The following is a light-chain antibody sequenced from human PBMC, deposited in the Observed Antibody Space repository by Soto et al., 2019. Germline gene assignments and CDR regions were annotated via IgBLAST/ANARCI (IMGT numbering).Light chain of an antibody. J-gene: IGKJ4*01. CDR1: QGISTY. CDR2: GAY. V-gene: IGKV1-9*01. CDR3: QQLNKSPLT. Sequence: ESQLTQSPSVLSASVGDRATSACRASQGISTYLDWYQQKPGKAPNLLIYGAYSLQRGVPSRFSGSGSGTEFTLTISSLQPEDFATYYCQQLNKSPLTFGGWTKVEIK.